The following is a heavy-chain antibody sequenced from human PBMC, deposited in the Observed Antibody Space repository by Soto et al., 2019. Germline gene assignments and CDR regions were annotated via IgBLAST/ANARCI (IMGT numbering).Heavy chain of an antibody. CDR1: GYSFAGYW. Sequence: PGESLKISCKGSGYSFAGYWITWVRQKPGKGLEWMGRIDPSDSQTYYSPSFRGHVTISATKSITTVFLQWSSLRASDTAMYYCARQVYDSDTGPNFQYYFDSWGQGTPVTVSS. CDR2: IDPSDSQT. J-gene: IGHJ4*02. CDR3: ARQVYDSDTGPNFQYYFDS. V-gene: IGHV5-10-1*01. D-gene: IGHD3-22*01.